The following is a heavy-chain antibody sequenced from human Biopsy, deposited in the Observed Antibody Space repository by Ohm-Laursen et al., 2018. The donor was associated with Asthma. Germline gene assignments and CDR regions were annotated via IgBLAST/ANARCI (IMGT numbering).Heavy chain of an antibody. D-gene: IGHD6-13*01. CDR2: INPNSGGT. J-gene: IGHJ5*02. CDR3: ARGQKSAGDRWFDP. CDR1: GYTFIGCH. Sequence: ASVKVSCKASGYTFIGCHIHWMRQAPGQGLEWMGRINPNSGGTSYAQKFQGRVTMTRDTPISTAYMEVSRLRSDDTAVYCCARGQKSAGDRWFDPWGQGTLVTVSS. V-gene: IGHV1-2*06.